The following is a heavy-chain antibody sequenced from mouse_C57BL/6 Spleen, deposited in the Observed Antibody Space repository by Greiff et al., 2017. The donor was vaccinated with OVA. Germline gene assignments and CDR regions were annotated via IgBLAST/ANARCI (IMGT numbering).Heavy chain of an antibody. D-gene: IGHD1-1*01. J-gene: IGHJ2*01. Sequence: DVMLVESGGGLVQPGGSLKLSCAASGFTFSDYYMYWVRQTPEKRLEWVAYISNGGGSTYYPDTVKGSFTISRDNAKNTLYLQMSRLKSEDTAMYYCARRTNYSGSLDYWGQGTTLTVSS. CDR1: GFTFSDYY. CDR3: ARRTNYSGSLDY. V-gene: IGHV5-12*01. CDR2: ISNGGGST.